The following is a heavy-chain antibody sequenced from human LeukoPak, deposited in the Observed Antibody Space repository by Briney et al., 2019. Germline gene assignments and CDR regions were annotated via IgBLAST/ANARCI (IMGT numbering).Heavy chain of an antibody. J-gene: IGHJ4*02. CDR2: ISYDGSNK. CDR1: GFTFSSYG. CDR3: AKDLLRYCSSTSCYFDY. V-gene: IGHV3-30*18. Sequence: PGGSLRLSCAASGFTFSSYGMHWVRQAPGKGLEWVAVISYDGSNKYYADSVKGRFTISRDNSKNTLYLQMNSLRAEDTAVYYCAKDLLRYCSSTSCYFDYWGQGTLVTVSS. D-gene: IGHD2-2*01.